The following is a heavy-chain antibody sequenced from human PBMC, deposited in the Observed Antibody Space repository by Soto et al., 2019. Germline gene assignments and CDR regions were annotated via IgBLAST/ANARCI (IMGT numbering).Heavy chain of an antibody. D-gene: IGHD4-4*01. J-gene: IGHJ6*02. CDR3: ARVCLTTVKAWGYYYYGMDV. CDR2: IYYSGST. V-gene: IGHV4-30-4*01. CDR1: GGSISSGDYY. Sequence: SETLSLTCTVSGGSISSGDYYWSWIRQPPGKGLEWIGYIYYSGSTYYNPSLKSRVTISVDTSKNQFSLKLSSVTAADTAVYYCARVCLTTVKAWGYYYYGMDVWGQGTTVTVSS.